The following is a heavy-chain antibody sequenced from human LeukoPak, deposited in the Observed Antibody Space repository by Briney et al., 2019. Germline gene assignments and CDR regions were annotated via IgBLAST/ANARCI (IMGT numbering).Heavy chain of an antibody. D-gene: IGHD2-2*02. CDR1: GYTFNSYG. Sequence: ASVKVSCKTSGYTFNSYGISWVRQAPGQGLAWMGWINPYNGNTNYAQNLQGRVTMTTDTSTSTAYMELRSLRSDDTAVYYCARRGLTNEDTYCNSTGRYIASGDWFDPWGQGTLVTVSS. CDR3: ARRGLTNEDTYCNSTGRYIASGDWFDP. V-gene: IGHV1-18*01. J-gene: IGHJ5*02. CDR2: INPYNGNT.